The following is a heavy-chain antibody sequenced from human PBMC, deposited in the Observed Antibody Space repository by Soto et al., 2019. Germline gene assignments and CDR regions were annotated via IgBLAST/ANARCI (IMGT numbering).Heavy chain of an antibody. CDR3: ARGHYYYGMDV. V-gene: IGHV4-30-2*01. CDR1: NGSVSSGTYS. J-gene: IGHJ6*02. Sequence: NPSETLSLTCTVSNGSVSSGTYSWSWVRQPPGKGLEWIGYMYYSGTTYYTPSLKSRLTMSMDRANDHFSLNLTSVTAADTAVYFCARGHYYYGMDVWGQGITVTVSS. CDR2: MYYSGTT.